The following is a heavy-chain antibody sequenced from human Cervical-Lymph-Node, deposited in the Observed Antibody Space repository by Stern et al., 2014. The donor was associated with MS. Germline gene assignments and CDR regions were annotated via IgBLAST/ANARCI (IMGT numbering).Heavy chain of an antibody. J-gene: IGHJ4*02. CDR1: GFTFTFSSYS. CDR2: ISSSSSYI. D-gene: IGHD3-22*01. CDR3: ARDQLSYYDSSGYPGPLDY. V-gene: IGHV3-21*01. Sequence: EVHLVESGGGLVKPGGSLRLSCAASGFTFTFSSYSMNWVRQAPGKGLEWVSSISSSSSYIYYADSVKGRFTISRDNAKNSLYLQMNSLRAEDTAVYYCARDQLSYYDSSGYPGPLDYWGQGTLVTVSS.